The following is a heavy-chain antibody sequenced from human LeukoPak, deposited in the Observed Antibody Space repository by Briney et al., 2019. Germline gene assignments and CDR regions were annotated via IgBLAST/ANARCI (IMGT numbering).Heavy chain of an antibody. CDR1: GGSFSGYY. CDR3: ARWGRSMATRKAFDI. V-gene: IGHV4-34*01. CDR2: INHSGST. D-gene: IGHD5-24*01. Sequence: SETLSITCAADGGSFSGYYWSWIRQPPGKGLEWIGEINHSGSTNYNPSLKSRVTISVDTSKNQFSLKLSSVTAADTAVYYCARWGRSMATRKAFDIWGQGTMVTVSS. J-gene: IGHJ3*02.